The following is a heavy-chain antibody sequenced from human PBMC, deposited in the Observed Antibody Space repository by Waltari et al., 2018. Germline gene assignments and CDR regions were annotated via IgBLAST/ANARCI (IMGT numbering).Heavy chain of an antibody. Sequence: QVQLQESGPGLVKPSETLSLTCGVSGYSITSAYWWAWFRQPPGKGLEWIASIHYTGDTQYSPPLTSRVTISADKSKNALSLRLTSVTAADTAVYYCAGHEWGLPGFWGQGTLVTVSS. J-gene: IGHJ4*02. D-gene: IGHD1-26*01. CDR3: AGHEWGLPGF. V-gene: IGHV4-38-2*01. CDR2: IHYTGDT. CDR1: GYSITSAYW.